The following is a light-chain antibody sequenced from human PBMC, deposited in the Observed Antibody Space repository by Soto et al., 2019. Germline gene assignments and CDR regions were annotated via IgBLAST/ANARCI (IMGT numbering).Light chain of an antibody. J-gene: IGLJ2*01. CDR1: SSDVGGYNY. CDR2: DVS. V-gene: IGLV2-14*01. CDR3: SSYTSSSTPHVV. Sequence: QSALTQPASVSGSPGQSITISCTGTSSDVGGYNYVSWYQQHPGKAPKLMIYDVSNRPSGVSNRFSGSKSGNTASLTISGRQAEDEADYYYSSYTSSSTPHVVFGGGTKLTVL.